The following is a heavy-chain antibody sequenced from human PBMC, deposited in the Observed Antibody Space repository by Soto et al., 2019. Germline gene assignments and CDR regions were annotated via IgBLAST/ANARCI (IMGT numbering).Heavy chain of an antibody. J-gene: IGHJ5*02. Sequence: PSDTLSLTCTVSGASISGFYWSWIRKSAGKGLEWIGRIYATGTTDYNPSLKSRVMMSVDTSKKQVSLELRSVTAGDTAVYYCVRDGTKTLRDWLDPCGQGISVTVYS. CDR1: GASISGFY. CDR2: IYATGTT. V-gene: IGHV4-4*07. CDR3: VRDGTKTLRDWLDP. D-gene: IGHD1-1*01.